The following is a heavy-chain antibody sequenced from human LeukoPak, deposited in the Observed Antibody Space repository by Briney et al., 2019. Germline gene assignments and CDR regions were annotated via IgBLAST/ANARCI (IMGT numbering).Heavy chain of an antibody. J-gene: IGHJ4*02. CDR2: IYYSGST. Sequence: SETLSLTCTVSGGSISSSSYYWGWVRQASGKGLEYIGSIYYSGSTNYNPSLKSRVTVSVDTSKNQFSLKLSSVTAADTAVYYCARGVQLLWFVKYYFDYWGQGTLVTVSS. CDR1: GGSISSSSYY. D-gene: IGHD3-10*01. V-gene: IGHV4-39*07. CDR3: ARGVQLLWFVKYYFDY.